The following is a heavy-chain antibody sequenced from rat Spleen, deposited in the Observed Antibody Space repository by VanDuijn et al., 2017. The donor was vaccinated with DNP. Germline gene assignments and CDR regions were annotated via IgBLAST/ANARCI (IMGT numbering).Heavy chain of an antibody. V-gene: IGHV2-15*01. D-gene: IGHD5-1*01. CDR3: TRDGELGYFDY. Sequence: QVQLKESGPGLVQPSQTLSLTCTVSGFSLSSYHVSWVRQPPGKSLVWMGSIWTGGSTAYNSLLKSRLSISRDTSKSQVFLKMNSLQTDDTAIYYCTRDGELGYFDYWGQGVMVTVSS. CDR1: GFSLSSYH. J-gene: IGHJ2*01. CDR2: IWTGGST.